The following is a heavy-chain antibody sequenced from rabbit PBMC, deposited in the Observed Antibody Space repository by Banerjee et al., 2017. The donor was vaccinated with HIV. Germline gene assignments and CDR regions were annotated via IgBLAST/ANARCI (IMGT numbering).Heavy chain of an antibody. CDR3: ARASSGWGYFNL. Sequence: QSLEESGGDLVKPGASLTLTCTASGFSFSSDASCWVRQAPGKGLELIACIYTGSSGSTYYASWAKGRFTISKTSSTTVTLQMTSLTAADTATYFCARASSGWGYFNLWGPGTLVTVS. CDR1: GFSFSSDA. V-gene: IGHV1S40*01. J-gene: IGHJ4*01. CDR2: IYTGSSGST. D-gene: IGHD4-1*01.